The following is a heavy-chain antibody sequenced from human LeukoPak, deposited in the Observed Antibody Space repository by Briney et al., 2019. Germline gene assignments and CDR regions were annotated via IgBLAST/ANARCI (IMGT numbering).Heavy chain of an antibody. J-gene: IGHJ6*03. CDR3: ASALYYFYMDV. V-gene: IGHV4-31*03. Sequence: SQTLSLTCTVSGGSVSSGGYYWSWVRQHPGKGLEWIGYIYYSGSTYYNPSLKSRVTISLDTSKNHFSLTLSSVTAADTAVYYCASALYYFYMDVCGKGTTVTVSS. CDR2: IYYSGST. CDR1: GGSVSSGGYY.